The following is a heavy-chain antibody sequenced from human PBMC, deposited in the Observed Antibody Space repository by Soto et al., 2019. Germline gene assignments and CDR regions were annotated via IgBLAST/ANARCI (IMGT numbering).Heavy chain of an antibody. CDR1: GFTFRSYN. J-gene: IGHJ5*02. Sequence: QVQLVESGGGVVQPGRSLRLSCAASGFTFRSYNMHWVRQAPGKGLEWVAVISYDENNRYYTESVKGRFTISRDNSKNTLYLQVNSWRAEDTAVYYCARAMDAAMASKDNWFDPWGQGTLVTVSS. CDR2: ISYDENNR. V-gene: IGHV3-30-3*01. D-gene: IGHD5-18*01. CDR3: ARAMDAAMASKDNWFDP.